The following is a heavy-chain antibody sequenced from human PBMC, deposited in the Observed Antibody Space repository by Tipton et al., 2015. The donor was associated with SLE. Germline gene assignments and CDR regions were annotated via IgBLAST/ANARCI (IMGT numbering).Heavy chain of an antibody. CDR1: GFTFSSYG. D-gene: IGHD4-23*01. J-gene: IGHJ4*02. CDR3: AKSPSYVFYGGFDY. V-gene: IGHV3-30*18. CDR2: MSYDGSNK. Sequence: RSLRLSCAASGFTFSSYGMHWVRQAPGKGLEWVATMSYDGSNKYYADSVKGRFTISRDNSKNTLYLQMNSLRAEDTALYYCAKSPSYVFYGGFDYWGQGTLVTASS.